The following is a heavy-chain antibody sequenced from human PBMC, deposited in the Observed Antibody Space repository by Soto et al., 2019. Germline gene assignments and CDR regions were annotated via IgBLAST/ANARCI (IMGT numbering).Heavy chain of an antibody. V-gene: IGHV3-13*01. Sequence: GGSLRLSCAASGFTFSNYDMHWVRQAPGEGLEWVSGIGAASDTYYPVAVQGRFTVSRDNAKKSLYLQMHSLSAGDTAVYSCARGVLGPRHYYYGMDVWGQGTTVTVSS. J-gene: IGHJ6*02. CDR3: ARGVLGPRHYYYGMDV. CDR2: IGAASDT. CDR1: GFTFSNYD. D-gene: IGHD7-27*01.